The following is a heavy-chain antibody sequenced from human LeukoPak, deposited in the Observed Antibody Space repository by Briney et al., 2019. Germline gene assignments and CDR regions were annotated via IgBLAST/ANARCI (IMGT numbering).Heavy chain of an antibody. Sequence: GASVEVSCKASGYTFTGYYMHWVRQAPGQGLEWMGWINPNSGGTNYAQKFQGRVTMTRDTSISTAYMELSRLRSDDTAVYYCARDRGEYYYDSSGYLFDPWGQGTLVTVSS. CDR3: ARDRGEYYYDSSGYLFDP. V-gene: IGHV1-2*02. CDR1: GYTFTGYY. CDR2: INPNSGGT. J-gene: IGHJ5*02. D-gene: IGHD3-22*01.